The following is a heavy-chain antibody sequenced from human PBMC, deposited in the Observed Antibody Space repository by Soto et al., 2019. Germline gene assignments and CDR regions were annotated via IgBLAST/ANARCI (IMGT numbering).Heavy chain of an antibody. CDR2: IYYSGST. CDR1: GGSISSYY. Sequence: PSETLSLTCTVSGGSISSYYWSWIRQPPGKGLEWIGYIYYSGSTNYNPSLKSRVTISVDTSKNQFSLKLSSVTAADTAVYYCARVIGTAVAGNFDYWGQGTLVTVSS. V-gene: IGHV4-59*01. CDR3: ARVIGTAVAGNFDY. D-gene: IGHD6-19*01. J-gene: IGHJ4*02.